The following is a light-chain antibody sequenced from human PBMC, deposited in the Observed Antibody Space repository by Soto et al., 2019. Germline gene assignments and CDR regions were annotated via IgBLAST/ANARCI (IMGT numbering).Light chain of an antibody. CDR3: QHYNTYSLWT. V-gene: IGKV1-5*01. CDR2: DAS. J-gene: IGKJ1*01. CDR1: QNIGTW. Sequence: DIPMTQSPYTMSGSQLDRVIINCSHSQNIGTWLAWFQQKPGKAPKFLIYDASSLESGAPSRFSGSGSGTEFTLTISSLQPDDFATYYCQHYNTYSLWTFGQGTKVDIK.